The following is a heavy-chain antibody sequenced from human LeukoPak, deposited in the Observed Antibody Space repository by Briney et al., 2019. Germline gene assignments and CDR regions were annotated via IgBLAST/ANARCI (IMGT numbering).Heavy chain of an antibody. Sequence: GGSLRLSCAASGFTFSSYWMHWVRQAPGKGLVWVSCINSDGSSTSYADSVKGRFTISRDNAKNTLYLQMNSLRAEDSAVYYCARGVYSYGRFDYWGQGTLVTVSS. CDR1: GFTFSSYW. V-gene: IGHV3-74*01. D-gene: IGHD5-18*01. CDR3: ARGVYSYGRFDY. J-gene: IGHJ4*02. CDR2: INSDGSST.